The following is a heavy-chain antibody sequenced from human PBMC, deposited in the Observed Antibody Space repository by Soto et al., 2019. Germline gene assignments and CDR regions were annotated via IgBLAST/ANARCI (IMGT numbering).Heavy chain of an antibody. D-gene: IGHD6-6*01. V-gene: IGHV3-53*02. Sequence: EVQLVETGGGLIQPGGSLRLSCAASGFTVSGNYMSWVRQAPGKGLEWVSVIYNGGGTYYADSVKGRFTISRGKSKNTLYLQMNSLRAEDTAVYYCASTRGSSYDYWGQGTLVTVSS. J-gene: IGHJ4*02. CDR2: IYNGGGT. CDR3: ASTRGSSYDY. CDR1: GFTVSGNY.